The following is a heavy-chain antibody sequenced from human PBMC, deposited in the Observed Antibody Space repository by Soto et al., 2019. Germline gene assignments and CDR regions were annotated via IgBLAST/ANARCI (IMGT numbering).Heavy chain of an antibody. CDR2: MTSDGRTI. J-gene: IGHJ4*02. Sequence: EVQLVESGGGLVRPGGSLRLSCAASGFSFGDSWMHWVRQAPGKGPEWVSRMTSDGRTIQYADSVKGRFTASRDNAKSTLYLQMNSLRAEDTAVYYCASAEVDYWGPGTLVTVSS. CDR1: GFSFGDSW. CDR3: ASAEVDY. V-gene: IGHV3-74*01.